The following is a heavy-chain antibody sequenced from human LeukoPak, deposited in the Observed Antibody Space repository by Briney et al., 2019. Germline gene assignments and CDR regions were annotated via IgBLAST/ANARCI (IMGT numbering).Heavy chain of an antibody. Sequence: SETLSLTCTVSGGSFSSSSYYWVWVRQPPGKGLQWIGSIYYDGSTYYNPSLKSRATIPVDTSRNQFSLNLRSVTAADTALYLCSRRGHVVAPNWGQGTLVTVSS. J-gene: IGHJ4*02. D-gene: IGHD2-15*01. V-gene: IGHV4-39*01. CDR1: GGSFSSSSYY. CDR2: IYYDGST. CDR3: SRRGHVVAPN.